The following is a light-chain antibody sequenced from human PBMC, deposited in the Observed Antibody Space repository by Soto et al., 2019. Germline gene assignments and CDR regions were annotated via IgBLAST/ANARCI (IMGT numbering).Light chain of an antibody. CDR3: QQYAHSPWT. V-gene: IGKV3-20*01. CDR1: QSIDTNY. Sequence: EIVLTQSPGTSSLSPGERATLSCRASQSIDTNYLAWYQQKPGQAPRLLIYGASSRATGIPDRFSGSGSGTDFTLTISRLEPEDFGIYYCQQYAHSPWTFGQGTKLEIK. CDR2: GAS. J-gene: IGKJ1*01.